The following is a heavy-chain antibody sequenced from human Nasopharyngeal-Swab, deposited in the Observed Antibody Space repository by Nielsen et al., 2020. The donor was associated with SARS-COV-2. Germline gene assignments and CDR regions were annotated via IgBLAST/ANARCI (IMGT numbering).Heavy chain of an antibody. D-gene: IGHD1-1*01. CDR2: ITGNGDTT. V-gene: IGHV3-23*01. CDR1: GFTFSSYS. J-gene: IGHJ4*02. CDR3: ANGYTPDY. Sequence: GSLRLSCAASGFTFSSYSMSWLRQAPGKGLEWVSTITGNGDTTYYADSVKGRFTISRDNSKNTLYLQMNSLRAEDTAVYYCANGYTPDYWGQGTLVTVSS.